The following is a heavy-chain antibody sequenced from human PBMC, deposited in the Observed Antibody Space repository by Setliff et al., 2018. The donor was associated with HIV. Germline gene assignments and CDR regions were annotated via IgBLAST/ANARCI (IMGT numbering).Heavy chain of an antibody. D-gene: IGHD6-19*01. CDR1: GGSIRSHY. CDR3: ARGVYSSGWYLLTRLDP. J-gene: IGHJ5*02. Sequence: SETLSLTCTVSGGSIRSHYWSWIRQAPGKGLEWIGYIYYSGSTNYNPSLKSRVTISLDTSKNQFSLRLTSVTAADTAVYYCARGVYSSGWYLLTRLDPWGQGVLVTVSS. V-gene: IGHV4-59*11. CDR2: IYYSGST.